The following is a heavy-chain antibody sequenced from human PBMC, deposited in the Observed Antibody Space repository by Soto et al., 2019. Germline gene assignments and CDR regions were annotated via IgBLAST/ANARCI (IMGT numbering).Heavy chain of an antibody. Sequence: SETLSLTCTVSGGSISSYYWSWIRQPPGKGLEWIGYIYYSGSTNYNPSLKSRVTISVDTSKNQFSLKLSSVTAADTAVYYCARSQYDFWSGALLEYYYYMDVSGKGTTVTVAS. CDR3: ARSQYDFWSGALLEYYYYMDV. J-gene: IGHJ6*03. CDR2: IYYSGST. V-gene: IGHV4-59*01. D-gene: IGHD3-3*01. CDR1: GGSISSYY.